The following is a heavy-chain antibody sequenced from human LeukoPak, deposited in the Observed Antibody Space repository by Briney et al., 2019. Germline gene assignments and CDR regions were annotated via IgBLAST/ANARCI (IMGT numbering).Heavy chain of an antibody. D-gene: IGHD5-18*01. Sequence: PSETLSLTCAVYGGSFSGYYWSWIRQPPGKGLEWIGEINHSGSTNYNPSLKSRVTISVDTSKNQFSLKLSSVTAADTAVYYCARRRGYSYGSWGYFDYWGQGTLVTVSS. CDR2: INHSGST. J-gene: IGHJ4*02. V-gene: IGHV4-34*01. CDR1: GGSFSGYY. CDR3: ARRRGYSYGSWGYFDY.